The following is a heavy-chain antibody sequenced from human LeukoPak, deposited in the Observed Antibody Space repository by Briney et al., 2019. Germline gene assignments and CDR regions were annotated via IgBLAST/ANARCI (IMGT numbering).Heavy chain of an antibody. CDR1: GFTFSDYY. J-gene: IGHJ4*02. Sequence: GGSLRLSCAASGFTFSDYYMSWIRQAPGKGLEWVSGIRAGGDNTYYADSVKGRFTISRDNSKNTLYLQMNSLRAEDTAVYYCAKGMVRGVILKGFDYWGQGTLVTVSS. D-gene: IGHD3-10*01. V-gene: IGHV3-23*01. CDR2: IRAGGDNT. CDR3: AKGMVRGVILKGFDY.